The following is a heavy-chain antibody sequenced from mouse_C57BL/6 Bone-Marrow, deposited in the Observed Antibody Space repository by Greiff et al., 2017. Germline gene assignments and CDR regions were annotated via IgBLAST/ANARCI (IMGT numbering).Heavy chain of an antibody. V-gene: IGHV5-6*02. Sequence: EVKLVESGGDLVKPGGSLKLSCAASGFTFSSYGMSWVRQTPDKRLEWVATISSGGSYTYYPDSVKGRFTISRDNAKNTLYLQMSSLKSEDTAMYYYARRVTGTDFDYWGQGTTLTVSS. J-gene: IGHJ2*01. D-gene: IGHD4-1*01. CDR3: ARRVTGTDFDY. CDR1: GFTFSSYG. CDR2: ISSGGSYT.